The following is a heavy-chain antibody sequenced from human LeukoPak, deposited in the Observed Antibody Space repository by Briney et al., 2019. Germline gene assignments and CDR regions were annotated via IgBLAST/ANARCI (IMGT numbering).Heavy chain of an antibody. Sequence: GESLKISCKGSGYNFFNYWIGRVRQMPGKGLEWMGDLHPGKSDTRYSPSFGGQVTISADKSISTAYLQWSSLRASDTAMYYCARPSGDNRFDYWGQGTLVTVSS. J-gene: IGHJ4*02. CDR2: LHPGKSDT. D-gene: IGHD4-17*01. CDR3: ARPSGDNRFDY. V-gene: IGHV5-51*01. CDR1: GYNFFNYW.